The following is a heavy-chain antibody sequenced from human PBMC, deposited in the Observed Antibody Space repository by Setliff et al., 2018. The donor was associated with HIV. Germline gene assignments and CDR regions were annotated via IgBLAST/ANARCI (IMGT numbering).Heavy chain of an antibody. CDR3: AREGTYSGTYWVRRVASFDI. Sequence: SETLSLTCAVYGGSFSEHYWTWIRQPPGKGLEWIGEIDHTGSTNYNPSLKSRITISADTPKNQFSLKLSSVTAADTAVYYCAREGTYSGTYWVRRVASFDIWGQGTMVTVSS. D-gene: IGHD1-26*01. V-gene: IGHV4-34*01. CDR2: IDHTGST. J-gene: IGHJ3*02. CDR1: GGSFSEHY.